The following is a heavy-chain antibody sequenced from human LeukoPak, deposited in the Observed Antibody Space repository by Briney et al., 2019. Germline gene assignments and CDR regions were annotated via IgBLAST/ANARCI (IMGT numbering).Heavy chain of an antibody. CDR3: ARDIGPYDSSSGDLDY. CDR1: GYTFTGYY. CDR2: INPNSGGT. D-gene: IGHD3-22*01. V-gene: IGHV1-2*02. Sequence: ASVKVSCKASGYTFTGYYMHWARQAPGQGLEWMGWINPNSGGTNYAQKFQGRVTMTRDTSISTAYMELSRLRSDDTAVYYCARDIGPYDSSSGDLDYWGQGTLVTVPS. J-gene: IGHJ4*02.